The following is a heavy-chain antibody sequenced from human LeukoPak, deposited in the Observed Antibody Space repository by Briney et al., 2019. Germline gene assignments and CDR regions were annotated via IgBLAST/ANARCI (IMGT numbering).Heavy chain of an antibody. V-gene: IGHV6-1*01. J-gene: IGHJ4*02. D-gene: IGHD6-19*01. CDR2: TYYMSKWYN. Sequence: SQTLSLTCAISGDSVSTNGATWNWIRQSPSRGLEWLGRTYYMSKWYNDYAASVKSRIIINPDTSKNQFSLQLNSVTPEDTAVYYCARVLAVAAAFDYWGQGTLVTVSS. CDR3: ARVLAVAAAFDY. CDR1: GDSVSTNGAT.